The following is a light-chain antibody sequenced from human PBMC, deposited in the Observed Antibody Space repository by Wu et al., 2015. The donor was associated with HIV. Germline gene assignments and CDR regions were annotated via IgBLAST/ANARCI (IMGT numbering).Light chain of an antibody. V-gene: IGKV3-15*01. Sequence: EIVLTQSPGTLSLSPGERATLSCRASESVSSKLAWYQSKPGQTPRLLIYGASTRATGVPARFSGSGSETDFTLTISSLQSEDFAIYYCQEYYTDTWTFGQGTDGGHQT. CDR2: GAS. CDR1: ESVSSK. CDR3: QEYYTDTWT. J-gene: IGKJ1*01.